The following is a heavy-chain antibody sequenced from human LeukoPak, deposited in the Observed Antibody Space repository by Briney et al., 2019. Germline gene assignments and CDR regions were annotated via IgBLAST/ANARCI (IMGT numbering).Heavy chain of an antibody. V-gene: IGHV4-59*01. Sequence: SETLSLTCTVSDGSISSYYWSWIWQPPGKGLEWIGYIYYSGSTNYYPSLKSRVTISVDTSKNQFSLKLSSVTAADTAVYYCARAFPYYYDSSGYSRALFDYHGMDVWGQGTTVTVSS. J-gene: IGHJ6*02. CDR2: IYYSGST. CDR1: DGSISSYY. CDR3: ARAFPYYYDSSGYSRALFDYHGMDV. D-gene: IGHD3-22*01.